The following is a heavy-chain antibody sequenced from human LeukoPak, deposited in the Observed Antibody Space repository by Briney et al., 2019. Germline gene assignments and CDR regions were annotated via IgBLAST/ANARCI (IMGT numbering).Heavy chain of an antibody. V-gene: IGHV3-23*01. Sequence: GSLRLSCAASGFTFSSYAMSWVRQAPGKGLEWVSAISGSGGSTYYADSVKGRFTISRDNSKNTLYLQMNSLRAEDTAVYYCAKGVRYCSSASCWGKDYYYMDVWGKGTTVTVSS. J-gene: IGHJ6*03. CDR2: ISGSGGST. CDR3: AKGVRYCSSASCWGKDYYYMDV. CDR1: GFTFSSYA. D-gene: IGHD2-2*01.